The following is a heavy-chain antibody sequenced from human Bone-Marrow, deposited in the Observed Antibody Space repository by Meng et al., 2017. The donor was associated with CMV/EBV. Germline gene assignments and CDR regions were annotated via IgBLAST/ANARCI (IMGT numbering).Heavy chain of an antibody. J-gene: IGHJ4*02. D-gene: IGHD3-22*01. CDR3: ARGSGYHLSTARDH. CDR1: GGLFSINA. CDR2: IIGIFGTT. V-gene: IGHV1-69*01. Sequence: QVQLVQSGPELSKPGASVTLSGQASGGLFSINAVSWVRQAPGQGLEWMGGIIGIFGTTNYAQNFQGRVTISADESTSTVYMELISLRSEDTAVYYCARGSGYHLSTARDHWGQGTLVTVSS.